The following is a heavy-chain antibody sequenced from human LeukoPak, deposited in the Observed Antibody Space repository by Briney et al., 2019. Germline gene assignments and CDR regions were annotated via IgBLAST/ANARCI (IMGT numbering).Heavy chain of an antibody. D-gene: IGHD5-12*01. CDR2: ISGSGGST. CDR1: GFTFSSYA. J-gene: IGHJ4*02. Sequence: GGSLRLSCAASGFTFSSYAMSWVRQAPGKGLEWVSAISGSGGSTYYADSVKGRFTISRDNSKHTLYLQMNSLRAEGTAVYYCAKAPSGYDWSPFDYWGQGTLVTVSS. CDR3: AKAPSGYDWSPFDY. V-gene: IGHV3-23*01.